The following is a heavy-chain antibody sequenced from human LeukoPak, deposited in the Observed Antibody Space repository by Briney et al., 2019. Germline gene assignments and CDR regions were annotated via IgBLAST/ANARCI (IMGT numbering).Heavy chain of an antibody. J-gene: IGHJ4*02. CDR1: GGSISSYF. Sequence: SETLSLTCTVSGGSISSYFWSWIRQAPGKGLEWIGYVHDSGSTNYNPSLKSRVTISMDMSKKQLSLKVNSVAAADTAVYYCARGGDSSDWYRGFDSWGQGTLVTVSS. D-gene: IGHD6-13*01. CDR2: VHDSGST. CDR3: ARGGDSSDWYRGFDS. V-gene: IGHV4-59*01.